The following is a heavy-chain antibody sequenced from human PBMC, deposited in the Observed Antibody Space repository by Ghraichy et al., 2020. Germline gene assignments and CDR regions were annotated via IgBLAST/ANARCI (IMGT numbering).Heavy chain of an antibody. D-gene: IGHD4-11*01. CDR3: ASTTVLAEYYYYYYYMDV. CDR1: GGTFSSYA. Sequence: SVKVSCKASGGTFSSYAISWVRQAPGQGLEWMGGIIPIFGTANYAQKFQGRVTITADKSTSTAYMELSSLRSEDTAVYYCASTTVLAEYYYYYYYMDVWGKGPRSPSP. J-gene: IGHJ6*03. CDR2: IIPIFGTA. V-gene: IGHV1-69*06.